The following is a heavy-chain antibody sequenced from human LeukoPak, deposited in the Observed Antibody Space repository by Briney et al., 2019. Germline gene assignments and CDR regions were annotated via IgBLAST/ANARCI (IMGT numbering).Heavy chain of an antibody. CDR3: ARAGNEYSSGTYYYYGMDV. D-gene: IGHD6-19*01. CDR1: GGSFSGYY. J-gene: IGHJ6*02. CDR2: INHSGST. Sequence: PSETLSLTCAVYGGSFSGYYWSWIRQPPGKGLEWIGEINHSGSTNYNPSLKSRVTISVDTSKNQFSLKLSSVTAADTAVYYCARAGNEYSSGTYYYYGMDVWGQGTTVTVSS. V-gene: IGHV4-34*01.